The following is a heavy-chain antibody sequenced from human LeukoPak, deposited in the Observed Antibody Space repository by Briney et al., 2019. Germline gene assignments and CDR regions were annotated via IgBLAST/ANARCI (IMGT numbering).Heavy chain of an antibody. CDR3: ARDPSSGSLDY. Sequence: SETLSLTCTVSGGSISSYYWSWIRQPPGKGLEWIGYIYYSGSTNYNPSLKSRVTISVDTSKNQFSLKLSSVTAADTAVYYCARDPSSGSLDYWGQGTLVTVSS. V-gene: IGHV4-59*01. CDR2: IYYSGST. D-gene: IGHD1-26*01. CDR1: GGSISSYY. J-gene: IGHJ4*02.